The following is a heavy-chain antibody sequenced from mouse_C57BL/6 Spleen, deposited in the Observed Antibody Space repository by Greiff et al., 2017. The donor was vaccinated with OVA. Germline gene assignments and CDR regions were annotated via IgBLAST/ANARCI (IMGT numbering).Heavy chain of an antibody. V-gene: IGHV6-3*01. CDR3: TADGEMDY. CDR2: IRLKSDNYAT. D-gene: IGHD2-3*01. Sequence: EVMLVESGGGLVQPGGSMKLSCVASGFTFSNYWMNWVRQSPEKGLEWVAQIRLKSDNYATHYAESVKGRFTISRDDSKSSVYLQMNNLRAEDTGIYYCTADGEMDYWGQGTSVTVSS. J-gene: IGHJ4*01. CDR1: GFTFSNYW.